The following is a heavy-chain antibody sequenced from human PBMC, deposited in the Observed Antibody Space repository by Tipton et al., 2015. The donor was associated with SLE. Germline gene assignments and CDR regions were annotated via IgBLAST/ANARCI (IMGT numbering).Heavy chain of an antibody. Sequence: QLVQSGAEVKKPGASVKVSCKASGYTFTSYDINWVRQATGQGLEWMGWMNPNSGNTGYAQKFQGRVTMTRNTSISTAYMELSSLRSEDTAVYYCAGGGPYCGGDCYNAFDIWGQGTMVTVSS. CDR3: AGGGPYCGGDCYNAFDI. V-gene: IGHV1-8*01. CDR2: MNPNSGNT. CDR1: GYTFTSYD. D-gene: IGHD2-21*01. J-gene: IGHJ3*02.